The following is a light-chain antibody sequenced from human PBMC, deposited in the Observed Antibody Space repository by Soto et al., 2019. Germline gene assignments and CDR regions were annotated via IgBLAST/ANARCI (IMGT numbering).Light chain of an antibody. Sequence: EIVLTQSPATLSLSPGERATLSCRASQSVGNYLAWYQQKPGQAPRLLIYDVFNRATGIPARLSGSGSGTDFPLTISSLEPEDFAVYYCLQRSVWPWTFAQGTRLEVK. V-gene: IGKV3-11*01. CDR1: QSVGNY. CDR2: DVF. J-gene: IGKJ1*01. CDR3: LQRSVWPWT.